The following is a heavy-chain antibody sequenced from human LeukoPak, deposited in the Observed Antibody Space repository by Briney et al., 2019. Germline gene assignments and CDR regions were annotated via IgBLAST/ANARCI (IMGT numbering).Heavy chain of an antibody. D-gene: IGHD4-11*01. CDR3: ARGNTVTTPYYYYYYVDV. Sequence: SETLSLTCTVSGGSISSYCWSWIRQPPGKGLEWIGYIYYSGSTNYNPSLKSRVTISVDTSKNQFSLKLSSVTAADTAVYYCARGNTVTTPYYYYYYVDVWGKGTTVTVSS. CDR1: GGSISSYC. V-gene: IGHV4-59*01. J-gene: IGHJ6*03. CDR2: IYYSGST.